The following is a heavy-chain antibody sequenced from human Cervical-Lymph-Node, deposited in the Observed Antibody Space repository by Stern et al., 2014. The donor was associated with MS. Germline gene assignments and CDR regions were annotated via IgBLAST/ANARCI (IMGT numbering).Heavy chain of an antibody. V-gene: IGHV1-69*01. CDR2: IIPMPGTE. Sequence: QVQLVQSGAEVKKPGSPVRVSCKASGGTFTTYAISWVRQAPGQGLEWMVGIIPMPGTEKYAQKFQGRVTITADASTTTAYMELSSLKFDDTAVYYCARDLSGIGYYDYWGQGTLVAVSS. CDR1: GGTFTTYA. J-gene: IGHJ4*02. D-gene: IGHD3-22*01. CDR3: ARDLSGIGYYDY.